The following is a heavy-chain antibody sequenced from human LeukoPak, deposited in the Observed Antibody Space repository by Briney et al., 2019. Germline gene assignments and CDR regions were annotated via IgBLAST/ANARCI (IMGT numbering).Heavy chain of an antibody. J-gene: IGHJ5*02. Sequence: SETLSLTCTVSGGSISSSSYYWGWIRQPPGKGLEWIGSIYYSGSTYYNPSLKSRVTISVDTSKNQFPLKLSSVTAADTAVYYCARGYGSGSFNWFDPWGQGTLVTVSS. D-gene: IGHD3-10*01. CDR3: ARGYGSGSFNWFDP. CDR2: IYYSGST. V-gene: IGHV4-39*06. CDR1: GGSISSSSYY.